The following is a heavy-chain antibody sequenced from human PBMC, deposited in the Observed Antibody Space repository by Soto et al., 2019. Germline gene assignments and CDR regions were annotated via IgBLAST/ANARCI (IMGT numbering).Heavy chain of an antibody. V-gene: IGHV3-74*01. J-gene: IGHJ4*01. Sequence: GGSLRLSCAASGFTFSSYWMHWVRQAPGKGLVWVSRINSDGSSTSYADSVKGRFTISRDNSKNTLYLQMNSLRAEDTAIYFCAKDTFDTSLAKTDYWGHGTLVTVSS. CDR3: AKDTFDTSLAKTDY. CDR1: GFTFSSYW. CDR2: INSDGSST. D-gene: IGHD5-18*01.